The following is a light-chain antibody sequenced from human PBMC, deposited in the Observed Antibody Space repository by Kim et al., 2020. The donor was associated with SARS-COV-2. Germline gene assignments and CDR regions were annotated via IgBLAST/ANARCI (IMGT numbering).Light chain of an antibody. CDR3: SSYTSSSTLV. J-gene: IGLJ3*02. V-gene: IGLV2-14*03. Sequence: GQSITNSCTRTRSDVGGYNYVSWYQQHPGKAPKRMIYDVSNRPSGVSNRFSGSKSGNTASLTISGLQAEDEADYYCSSYTSSSTLVFGGGTQLTVL. CDR2: DVS. CDR1: RSDVGGYNY.